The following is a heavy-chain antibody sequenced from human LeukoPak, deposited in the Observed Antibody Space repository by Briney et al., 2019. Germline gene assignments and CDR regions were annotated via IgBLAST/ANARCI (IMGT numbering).Heavy chain of an antibody. CDR2: IYTSRST. J-gene: IGHJ4*02. Sequence: SDTLSLTCTVSGGSISSYYWSWIRQPAGKGLEWSGRIYTSRSTNYNPSLKSRATISVDTPKNQFSLNLTSVTPADTAVYYCARARGSCSSNSCYTFDYWGQGTLVTVSS. CDR3: ARARGSCSSNSCYTFDY. D-gene: IGHD2-2*02. V-gene: IGHV4-4*07. CDR1: GGSISSYY.